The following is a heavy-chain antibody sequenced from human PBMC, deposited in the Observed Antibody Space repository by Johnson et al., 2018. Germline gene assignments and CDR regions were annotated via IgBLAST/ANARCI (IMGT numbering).Heavy chain of an antibody. D-gene: IGHD1-14*01. CDR3: ARMNRGFDI. CDR2: ISTSSIYI. J-gene: IGHJ3*02. CDR1: GFTFSSYS. V-gene: IGHV3-21*01. Sequence: VQLQESGGGLVKXGGSXRLXCAASGFTFSSYSMNWVRQAPGKGLEWVSSISTSSIYIYYADSVKGRFTISRDNAKNSLYLQMNSLRAEDTAVYYCARMNRGFDIWGQGTMVTVSS.